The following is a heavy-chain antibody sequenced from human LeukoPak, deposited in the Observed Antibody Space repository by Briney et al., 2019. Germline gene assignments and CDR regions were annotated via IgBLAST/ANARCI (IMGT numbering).Heavy chain of an antibody. CDR1: GYTFTSYG. J-gene: IGHJ5*02. CDR2: ISAYNGNT. V-gene: IGHV1-18*01. Sequence: ASVKVSCKASGYTFTSYGISWVRQAPGQGLEWMGWISAYNGNTNYAQKLQGRVTMTTDTSTSTAYMELRSLRSDDTAVYYCARVTDGSGSYYNWFDPWGQGTLVTVSS. CDR3: ARVTDGSGSYYNWFDP. D-gene: IGHD3-10*01.